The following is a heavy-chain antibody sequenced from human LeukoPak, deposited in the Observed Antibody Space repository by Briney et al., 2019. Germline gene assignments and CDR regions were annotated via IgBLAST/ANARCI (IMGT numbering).Heavy chain of an antibody. D-gene: IGHD5-24*01. CDR2: IYTSGST. Sequence: PSETLSLTCTVSGGSISSGSYYWSWIRQPAGKGLEWIGRIYTSGSTSYNPSLKSRVTISVDTSKNQFSLKLSSVTAADTAVYYCARGRWLQISDYWGQGTLVTVSS. V-gene: IGHV4-61*02. CDR1: GGSISSGSYY. J-gene: IGHJ4*02. CDR3: ARGRWLQISDY.